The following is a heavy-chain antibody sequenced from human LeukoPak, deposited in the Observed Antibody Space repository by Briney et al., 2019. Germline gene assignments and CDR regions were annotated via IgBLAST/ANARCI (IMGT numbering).Heavy chain of an antibody. CDR2: IYPVDSDI. D-gene: IGHD3-22*01. CDR3: ARPNITSYYDSRGYDAFDV. CDR1: GFSFTFTKNW. J-gene: IGHJ3*01. Sequence: GESLKISCKASGFSFTFTKNWIGWVRQVPGKGLEWMGIIYPVDSDIRYNPSFQGQVTISVDKSISTTYLQWSSLKASDTAIYYCARPNITSYYDSRGYDAFDVWGQGTMVTVSS. V-gene: IGHV5-51*01.